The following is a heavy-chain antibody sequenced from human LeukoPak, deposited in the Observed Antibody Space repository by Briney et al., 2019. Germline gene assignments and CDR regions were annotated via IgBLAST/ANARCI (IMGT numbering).Heavy chain of an antibody. CDR2: IYHSGST. J-gene: IGHJ4*02. CDR1: GYSISSGYY. Sequence: SETLSLTCTVSGYSISSGYYWGWIRQPPGKGLEWIGSIYHSGSTYYNPSLKSRVTMSVDTSKNQFSLKLSSVTAADTAVYYCAREVLEDYYDSSGYYSRFGYFDYWGQGTLVTVSS. V-gene: IGHV4-38-2*02. D-gene: IGHD3-22*01. CDR3: AREVLEDYYDSSGYYSRFGYFDY.